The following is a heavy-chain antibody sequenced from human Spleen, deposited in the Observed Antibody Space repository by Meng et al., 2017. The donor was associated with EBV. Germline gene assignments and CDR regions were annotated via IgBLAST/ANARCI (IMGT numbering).Heavy chain of an antibody. J-gene: IGHJ5*02. CDR2: INHSGST. CDR3: ARSGIAAGVGWFDP. D-gene: IGHD6-25*01. V-gene: IGHV4-34*01. CDR1: GGSLSSHY. Sequence: QRHLQQWGGGLLKPSETLSLTCAVYGGSLSSHYWSWFRQPPGKGLEWIGEINHSGSTNYKWSLESRVTISVDTSKTKLSLNLSSVTAADTAVYYCARSGIAAGVGWFDPWGQGTLVTVSS.